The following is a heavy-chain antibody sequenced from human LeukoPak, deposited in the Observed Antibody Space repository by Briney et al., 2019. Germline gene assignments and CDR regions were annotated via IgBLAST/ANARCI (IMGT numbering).Heavy chain of an antibody. V-gene: IGHV4-34*01. D-gene: IGHD6-13*01. J-gene: IGHJ3*01. Sequence: PSETLSLTCTVSGGSISNYYWSWIRQPPGQGPEWIGDISQSGGTNYNPSLKSRVIISVDMSNNEVSLKLNSVTAADTAVYYCAGYSTSWYRAFHVWGQGTLVAVSS. CDR3: AGYSTSWYRAFHV. CDR1: GGSISNYY. CDR2: ISQSGGT.